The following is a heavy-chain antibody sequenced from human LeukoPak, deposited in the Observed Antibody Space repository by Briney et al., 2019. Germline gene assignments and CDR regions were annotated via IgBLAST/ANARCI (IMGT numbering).Heavy chain of an antibody. V-gene: IGHV3-30*19. CDR3: AREMSRMFAFDI. Sequence: GRSLRLSCAASGFTFSSYGMHWVHQAPGKGLEWVAVIWYDGSNKYYADSVKGRFTISRDNSKNTLYLQMNSLRAEDTAVYYCAREMSRMFAFDIWGQGTMVTVSS. CDR2: IWYDGSNK. D-gene: IGHD1-14*01. J-gene: IGHJ3*02. CDR1: GFTFSSYG.